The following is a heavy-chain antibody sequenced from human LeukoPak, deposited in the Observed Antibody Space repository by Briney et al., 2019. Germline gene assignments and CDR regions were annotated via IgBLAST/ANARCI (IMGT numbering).Heavy chain of an antibody. V-gene: IGHV1-8*02. D-gene: IGHD6-13*01. J-gene: IGHJ5*02. Sequence: GASVKVSCKASGYTFTSYGISWVRQATGQGLEWMGWMNPNNGNTDYAQKFQGRVTLTRNTSISTAYMELSSLRSEDTAVYYCARGLIAAAGTGNWFDPWGQGTLVTVSS. CDR3: ARGLIAAAGTGNWFDP. CDR1: GYTFTSYG. CDR2: MNPNNGNT.